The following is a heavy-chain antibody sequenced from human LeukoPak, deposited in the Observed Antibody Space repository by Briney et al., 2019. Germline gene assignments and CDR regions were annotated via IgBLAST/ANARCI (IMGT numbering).Heavy chain of an antibody. D-gene: IGHD2-2*02. Sequence: PSETLSLTCTVSSGSINSYYWSWVRQPPGKGLEWIGRIYTTGATQYNPSLKSRVTMSVDTSTNQFSLNLRCMTAADTAVYYSGTQVYTASDYFLDYWSQGTLVAVS. CDR1: SGSINSYY. V-gene: IGHV4-4*07. CDR2: IYTTGAT. J-gene: IGHJ4*02. CDR3: GTQVYTASDYFLDY.